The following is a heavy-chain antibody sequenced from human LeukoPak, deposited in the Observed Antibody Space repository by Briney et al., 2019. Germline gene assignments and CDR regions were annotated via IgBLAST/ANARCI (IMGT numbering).Heavy chain of an antibody. Sequence: ASVKVSCKASASTFSTYAIHWVRQAPGQGLEWMGWISTGNGNTKYSQEFQGRVTITRDTSASTAYMELSSLRSEDMAVYYCARARMGRGSHLFDYWGQGTLVTVSS. D-gene: IGHD1-26*01. CDR3: ARARMGRGSHLFDY. V-gene: IGHV1-3*03. CDR1: ASTFSTYA. CDR2: ISTGNGNT. J-gene: IGHJ4*02.